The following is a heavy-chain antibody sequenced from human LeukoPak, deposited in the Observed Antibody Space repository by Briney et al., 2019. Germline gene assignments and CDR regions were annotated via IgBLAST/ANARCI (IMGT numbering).Heavy chain of an antibody. V-gene: IGHV4-4*07. CDR2: IYTSGST. J-gene: IGHJ4*02. CDR3: AGDSYNYCFDY. Sequence: SETLSLTCTVSGGSISSYYWSWIRQPSGKGLEWIGRIYTSGSTNYNPSLKSRVTMSVDTSKNQFSLKLSSVTAADTAVYYCAGDSYNYCFDYWGQGTLVTVSS. D-gene: IGHD1-20*01. CDR1: GGSISSYY.